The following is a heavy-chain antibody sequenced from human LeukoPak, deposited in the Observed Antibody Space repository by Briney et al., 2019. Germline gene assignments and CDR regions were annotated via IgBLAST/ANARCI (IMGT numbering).Heavy chain of an antibody. CDR1: GDSVSSNSAA. J-gene: IGHJ3*02. V-gene: IGHV6-1*01. D-gene: IGHD3-3*01. CDR2: TNYRSKWYN. CDR3: ARASGFPSQRFLEWGEYDAFDI. Sequence: KTSQTLSLTCAISGDSVSSNSAAWNWIRQSPSRGLEWLGRTNYRSKWYNDYAVSVKSRITINPDTSKNQFSLQLNSVTPEDTAVYYCARASGFPSQRFLEWGEYDAFDIWGQGTMVTVSS.